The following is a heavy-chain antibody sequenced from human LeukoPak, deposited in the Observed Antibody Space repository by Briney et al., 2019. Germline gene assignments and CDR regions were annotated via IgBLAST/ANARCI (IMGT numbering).Heavy chain of an antibody. Sequence: GGSLRLSCAASGFTFSSYGMHWVRQAPGKGLEWVAVIWYDGSNKYYADSVKGRFTISRDNSKNTLYLQMNSLRAEDTAVYYCARVITMVRGVIIPDYYYGMDVWGQGTTVTVSS. CDR1: GFTFSSYG. D-gene: IGHD3-10*01. CDR3: ARVITMVRGVIIPDYYYGMDV. J-gene: IGHJ6*02. CDR2: IWYDGSNK. V-gene: IGHV3-33*01.